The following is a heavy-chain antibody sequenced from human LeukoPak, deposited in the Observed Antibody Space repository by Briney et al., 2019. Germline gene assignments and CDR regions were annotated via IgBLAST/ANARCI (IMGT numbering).Heavy chain of an antibody. CDR3: ARDLGKGYDAFDI. D-gene: IGHD1-26*01. CDR1: GFTFSSYW. Sequence: PGGSLRLSCAASGFTFSSYWMSWVRQAPGKGLEWVANIKQDGSEKYYVDSVKGRFTISRDNAKNSLYLQMNSLRAEDTAVYYCARDLGKGYDAFDIWGQGTMVTVSS. CDR2: IKQDGSEK. J-gene: IGHJ3*02. V-gene: IGHV3-7*01.